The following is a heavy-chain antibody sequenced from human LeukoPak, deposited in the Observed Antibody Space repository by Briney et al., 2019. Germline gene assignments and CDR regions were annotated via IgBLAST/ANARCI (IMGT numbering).Heavy chain of an antibody. CDR1: GFTFEGCA. J-gene: IGHJ4*02. CDR3: AKDQYSSSWYYFDY. V-gene: IGHV3-9*01. CDR2: ISWNSGSI. D-gene: IGHD6-13*01. Sequence: GGSLRLSCAASGFTFEGCAMHWVRQAPGKGLEWVSGISWNSGSIGYADPVKGRFTISRDNAKNSLYLQMNSLRAEDTALYYCAKDQYSSSWYYFDYWGQGTLVTVSS.